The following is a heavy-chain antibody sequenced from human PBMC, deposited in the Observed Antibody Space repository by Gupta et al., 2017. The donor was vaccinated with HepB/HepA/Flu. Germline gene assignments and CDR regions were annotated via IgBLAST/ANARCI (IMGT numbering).Heavy chain of an antibody. D-gene: IGHD3-10*01. V-gene: IGHV3-64*01. J-gene: IGHJ4*02. CDR2: ISSNGGST. CDR3: ARGGWFGEFDPYYYFDY. CDR1: GFTFSSYA. Sequence: EVQLVESGGGLVQPGGSLRLSCAASGFTFSSYAMHWVRQAPGKGLEYVSAISSNGGSTYHANSVKGRFTISRDNSKNTLYLQMGSLRAEDMAVYYCARGGWFGEFDPYYYFDYWGQGTLVTVSS.